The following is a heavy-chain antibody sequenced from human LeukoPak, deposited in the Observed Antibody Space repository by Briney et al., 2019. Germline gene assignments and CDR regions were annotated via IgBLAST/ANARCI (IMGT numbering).Heavy chain of an antibody. D-gene: IGHD4-11*01. CDR1: GGSFSGYY. J-gene: IGHJ4*02. CDR3: AKTPASYSSPYYFDY. Sequence: SETLSLTCAVYGGSFSGYYWRWIRQPPGKGLEWIGEINHSGSTNYNPSLKSRVTISVDTSKNQSSLKLSPVTAADTAVYYCAKTPASYSSPYYFDYWGQGTLVTVSS. V-gene: IGHV4-34*01. CDR2: INHSGST.